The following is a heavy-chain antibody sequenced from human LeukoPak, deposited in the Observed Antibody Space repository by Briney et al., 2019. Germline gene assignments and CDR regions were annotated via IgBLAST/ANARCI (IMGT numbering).Heavy chain of an antibody. CDR3: ARHIGGGIEDMDV. CDR2: IYVTGT. J-gene: IGHJ6*03. V-gene: IGHV4-59*08. CDR1: GGSIGTYY. D-gene: IGHD3-16*02. Sequence: SETLSLTCTVSGGSIGTYYWSWVRQSPGTGLEWIGYIYVTGTRYNPYLQSRVTISVVRSRNQFFLKMTSVTAADTAVYYCARHIGGGIEDMDVWGRGTKVTVSS.